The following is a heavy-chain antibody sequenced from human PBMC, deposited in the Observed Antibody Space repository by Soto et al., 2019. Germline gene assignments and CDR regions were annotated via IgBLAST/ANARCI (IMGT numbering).Heavy chain of an antibody. CDR1: GGTVSNSA. CDR2: IIPIFGPA. Sequence: QVQLVQSGAEVKKPGSSVKVSCKASGGTVSNSAISWLRQAPGQGLEWMGGIIPIFGPATYSQKFQDRVTITADESTCTGYMELRSLTSEDTAVYFCWRGSSWTKVEYWGQGTLVTVSS. D-gene: IGHD6-13*01. J-gene: IGHJ4*02. CDR3: WRGSSWTKVEY. V-gene: IGHV1-69*01.